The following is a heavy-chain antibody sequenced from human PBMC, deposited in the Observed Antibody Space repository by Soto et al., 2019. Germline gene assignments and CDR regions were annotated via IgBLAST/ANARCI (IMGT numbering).Heavy chain of an antibody. J-gene: IGHJ4*02. Sequence: QVQLVESGGDLVKPGGSLRLSCAASGFTFSDFYMSWIRQTPGKGLEWVSYLTPSGHATEYADSVRGRFTISGDNNKSSLYLKINNMRVEDTGVYYSAEAIHGYGAYGGYLGQGTLVTVSS. D-gene: IGHD2-2*03. CDR2: LTPSGHAT. CDR1: GFTFSDFY. V-gene: IGHV3-11*04. CDR3: AEAIHGYGAYGGY.